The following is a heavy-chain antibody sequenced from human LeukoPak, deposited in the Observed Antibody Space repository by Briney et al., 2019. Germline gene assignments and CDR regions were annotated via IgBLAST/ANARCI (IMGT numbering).Heavy chain of an antibody. CDR3: ARVKPRITMIVVGHNWFDP. J-gene: IGHJ5*02. D-gene: IGHD3-22*01. V-gene: IGHV1-46*01. CDR2: INPSGGST. Sequence: ASVKVSCKASGYTFTSYYMHWVRQAPGQGLEWMGIINPSGGSTSYAQKFQGRVTMTRDTSTSTVYMELSSLRSEDTAVYYCARVKPRITMIVVGHNWFDPWGQGTLVTVSS. CDR1: GYTFTSYY.